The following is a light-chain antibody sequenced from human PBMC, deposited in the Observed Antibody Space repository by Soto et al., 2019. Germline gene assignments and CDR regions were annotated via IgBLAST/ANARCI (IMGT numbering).Light chain of an antibody. CDR3: QQYGSSGT. J-gene: IGKJ1*01. CDR2: GAS. CDR1: QSVITN. Sequence: EIVMTQSPATRSVSPGERATLSCRASQSVITNLAWYQQKPGQAPRILIYGASSRATGIPDRFSGSGSGTDFTLTISRMEPEDFAVDYYQQYGSSGTFDQGTKVDIK. V-gene: IGKV3-20*01.